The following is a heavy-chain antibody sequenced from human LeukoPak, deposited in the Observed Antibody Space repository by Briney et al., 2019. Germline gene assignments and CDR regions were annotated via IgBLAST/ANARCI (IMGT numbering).Heavy chain of an antibody. Sequence: GASVKVSCTTSGYTFTTYYMHWVRQAPGQGLEWMGWINPNSGGTNYAQKFQGRVTMTRDTSISTAYMELSRLRSDDTAVYYCARAPNPVLLWFGDAFDIWGQGTMVTVSS. CDR2: INPNSGGT. D-gene: IGHD3-10*01. J-gene: IGHJ3*02. V-gene: IGHV1-2*02. CDR1: GYTFTTYY. CDR3: ARAPNPVLLWFGDAFDI.